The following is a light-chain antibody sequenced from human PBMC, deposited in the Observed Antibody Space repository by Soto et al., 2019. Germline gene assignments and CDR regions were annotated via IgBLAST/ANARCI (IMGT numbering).Light chain of an antibody. J-gene: IGKJ2*01. V-gene: IGKV1-39*01. CDR2: ASS. CDR3: QQSYSTPYT. Sequence: IQMTQSPSSLSVSVGDRVTITCRASQSISSFLHWYQQAPGKAPKLLIYASSNLQSGVPSRFSGSGSGTDFTLTISSLQPEDFATYYCQQSYSTPYTFGQGTKLEIK. CDR1: QSISSF.